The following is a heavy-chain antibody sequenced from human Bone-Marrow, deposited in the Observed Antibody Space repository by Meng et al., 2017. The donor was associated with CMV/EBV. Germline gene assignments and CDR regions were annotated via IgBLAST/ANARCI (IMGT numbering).Heavy chain of an antibody. CDR3: AKGYYESGRYPTYVFDI. J-gene: IGHJ3*02. Sequence: GESLNFSCVHSGFSVSNNYMTWVRQAPGKGLEWVSVLYSGGSAYYADSVKGRFTISRDESKNILYLQMNSLRAEDTALYHSAKGYYESGRYPTYVFDIWGQGTMVTVSS. CDR2: LYSGGSA. CDR1: GFSVSNNY. D-gene: IGHD3-22*01. V-gene: IGHV3-53*01.